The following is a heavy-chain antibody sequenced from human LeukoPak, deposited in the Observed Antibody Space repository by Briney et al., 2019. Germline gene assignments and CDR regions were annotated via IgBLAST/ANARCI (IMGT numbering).Heavy chain of an antibody. CDR3: ARGAIVSYTSGWYVNY. J-gene: IGHJ4*02. D-gene: IGHD6-19*01. V-gene: IGHV1-2*02. CDR1: GYTFTGYF. Sequence: ASVKVSCKASGYTFTGYFMHWVRQAPGQGLEGMGWINPNTGGTNYAQKFQGRVTMTRDTSNSATYMELNRLRFDDTAVYFCARGAIVSYTSGWYVNYWGQGTLVTVSS. CDR2: INPNTGGT.